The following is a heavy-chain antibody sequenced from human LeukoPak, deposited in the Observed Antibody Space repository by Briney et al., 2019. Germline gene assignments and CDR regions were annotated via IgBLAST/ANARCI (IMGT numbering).Heavy chain of an antibody. CDR2: IYYSGST. V-gene: IGHV4-39*07. D-gene: IGHD5-18*01. CDR3: ASIRRGYSYGSYYYYYYMDV. CDR1: GGSISSSSYY. Sequence: SETLSLTCAVSGGSISSSSYYWGWIRQPPGKGLEWIGSIYYSGSTYYNPSLKSRVTISVDTSKNQFSLKLSSVTAADTAVYYCASIRRGYSYGSYYYYYYMDVWGKGTTVTVSS. J-gene: IGHJ6*03.